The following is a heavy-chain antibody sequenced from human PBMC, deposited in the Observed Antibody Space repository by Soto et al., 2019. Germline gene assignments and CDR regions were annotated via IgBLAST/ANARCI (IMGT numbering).Heavy chain of an antibody. D-gene: IGHD3-3*01. Sequence: EVQLVESGGGLVQPGGSLRLSCEASGFTVNSYYMSWVRQAPGKGLEWVAVIHTGGDTYYADSVKGRFIISRDNSKNTLYLQMNSLRAEDTAVYYCAREKGTGDWDNFFHYWGQGALVTVSS. J-gene: IGHJ4*02. V-gene: IGHV3-66*01. CDR3: AREKGTGDWDNFFHY. CDR1: GFTVNSYY. CDR2: IHTGGDT.